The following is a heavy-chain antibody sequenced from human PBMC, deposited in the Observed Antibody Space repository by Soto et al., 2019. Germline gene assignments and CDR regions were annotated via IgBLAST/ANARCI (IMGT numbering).Heavy chain of an antibody. D-gene: IGHD2-2*01. CDR1: GFTFSSYW. J-gene: IGHJ6*02. CDR2: INSDGSST. Sequence: GGSLRLSCAASGFTFSSYWMHWVRQAPGKGLVWVSRINSDGSSTSYADSVKGRFTISRDNAKNTLYLQMNSLRAEDTAVYYCARGYCSSTSCYATRALMGGGMDVWGQGTTVTVSS. CDR3: ARGYCSSTSCYATRALMGGGMDV. V-gene: IGHV3-74*01.